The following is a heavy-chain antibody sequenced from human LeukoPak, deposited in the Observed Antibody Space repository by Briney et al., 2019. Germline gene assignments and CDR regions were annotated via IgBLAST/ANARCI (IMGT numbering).Heavy chain of an antibody. CDR3: ARRGSGRHFYF. J-gene: IGHJ4*02. CDR2: ISGGSSTI. Sequence: GGSLRLSCAASGFTFSVYYMSWIRQAPGKGLEWVSYISGGSSTIYYADSLKGRFTVSRDNAKNSLYLLMNSLRAEDTAVCYCARRGSGRHFYFCGQGTLVTVSS. D-gene: IGHD2-15*01. CDR1: GFTFSVYY. V-gene: IGHV3-11*01.